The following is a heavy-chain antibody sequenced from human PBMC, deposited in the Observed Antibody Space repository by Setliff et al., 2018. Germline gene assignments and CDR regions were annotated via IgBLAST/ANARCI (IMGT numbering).Heavy chain of an antibody. CDR1: DASIGGSGYY. Sequence: SETLSLTCTVSDASIGGSGYYWGWIRQPPGKGPEWIGNIHYSGSTYYNPSLKSRVTISVDTSKNQFSLKLSSVTAADTAVYYCARRSTYYNFWSGYWDYWGQGTLVTVSS. J-gene: IGHJ4*02. CDR2: IHYSGST. D-gene: IGHD3-3*01. CDR3: ARRSTYYNFWSGYWDY. V-gene: IGHV4-39*07.